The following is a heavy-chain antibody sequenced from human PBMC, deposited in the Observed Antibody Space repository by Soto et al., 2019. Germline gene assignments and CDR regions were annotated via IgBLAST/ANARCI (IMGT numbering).Heavy chain of an antibody. CDR2: IYYSGST. CDR1: GGSISSGGYY. J-gene: IGHJ5*02. D-gene: IGHD6-13*01. CDR3: ARYAAAAGSRSRWSDP. V-gene: IGHV4-31*03. Sequence: SETLSLTCTVSGGSISSGGYYWSWIRQHPGKGLEWIGYIYYSGSTYYNPSLKSRVTISVDTSKNQFSLKLSSVTAADTAVYYCARYAAAAGSRSRWSDPWGQGTLVTVSS.